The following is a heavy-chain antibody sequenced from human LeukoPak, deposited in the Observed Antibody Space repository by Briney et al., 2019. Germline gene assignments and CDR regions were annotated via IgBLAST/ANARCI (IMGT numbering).Heavy chain of an antibody. CDR2: INPNSGGT. CDR3: ARGTEDIVVVPAAMGIFDY. J-gene: IGHJ4*02. CDR1: GYTFTGYY. V-gene: IGHV1-2*02. D-gene: IGHD2-2*01. Sequence: GASLRVSCTASGYTFTGYYMHWVRQAPGQGLEWMGWINPNSGGTNYAQKFQGRVTMTRDTSISTAYMELSRLRSDDTAVYYCARGTEDIVVVPAAMGIFDYWGQGTLVTVSS.